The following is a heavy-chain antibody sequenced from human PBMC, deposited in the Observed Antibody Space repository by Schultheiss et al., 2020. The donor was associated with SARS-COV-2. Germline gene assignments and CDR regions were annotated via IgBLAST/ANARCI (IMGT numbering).Heavy chain of an antibody. V-gene: IGHV1-2*04. Sequence: ASVKVSCKASGYTFTGYYMHWVRQAPGQGLEWMGWINPNSGGTNYAQKFQGWVTMTTDTSTSTAYMELRSLRSDDTAVYYCARGGDTATTYYFDYWGQGTLVTVSS. D-gene: IGHD5-18*01. CDR1: GYTFTGYY. CDR3: ARGGDTATTYYFDY. J-gene: IGHJ4*02. CDR2: INPNSGGT.